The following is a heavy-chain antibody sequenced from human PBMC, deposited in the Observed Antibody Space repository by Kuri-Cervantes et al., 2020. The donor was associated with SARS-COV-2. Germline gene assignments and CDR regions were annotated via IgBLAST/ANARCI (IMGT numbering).Heavy chain of an antibody. Sequence: SETLSLTCAGYGGSFRGYYWSWIRQPPGKGLEWIGEINHSGSTNYNPSLKSRVTISLDTSKNQFSLKLSSVTAADTAVYYCARGRGISWRLSAVDIWGHGTMVTVAS. D-gene: IGHD6-13*01. CDR3: ARGRGISWRLSAVDI. CDR2: INHSGST. CDR1: GGSFRGYY. V-gene: IGHV4-34*01. J-gene: IGHJ3*02.